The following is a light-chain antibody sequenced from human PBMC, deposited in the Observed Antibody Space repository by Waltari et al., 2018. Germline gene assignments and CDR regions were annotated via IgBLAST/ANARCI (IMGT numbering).Light chain of an antibody. J-gene: IGKJ3*01. CDR1: QSVSSY. CDR3: QQRSKFT. Sequence: EIVLTQSPATLSLSPGERPPLSCRASQSVSSYLAWYQQKPGQAPRLLIYDASNMATGIPARFSGSGSGTDFTLTISSLEPEDFAVYYCQQRSKFTFGPGTKVDIK. CDR2: DAS. V-gene: IGKV3-11*01.